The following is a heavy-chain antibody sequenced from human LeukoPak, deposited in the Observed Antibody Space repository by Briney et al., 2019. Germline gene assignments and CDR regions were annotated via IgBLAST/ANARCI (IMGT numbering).Heavy chain of an antibody. CDR2: ISSSSSYI. Sequence: GGSLRLSCVASGFTFNNYWMSWVRQAPGKGLEWVSSISSSSSYIYYADSVKGRFTISRDNAKNSLYLQMNSLRAEDTAVYYCASIGAFDIWGQGTRVTVSS. V-gene: IGHV3-21*01. CDR3: ASIGAFDI. CDR1: GFTFNNYW. J-gene: IGHJ3*02.